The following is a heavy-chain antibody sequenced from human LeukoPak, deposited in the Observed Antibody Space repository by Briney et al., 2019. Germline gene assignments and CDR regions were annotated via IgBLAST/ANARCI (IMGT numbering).Heavy chain of an antibody. D-gene: IGHD6-19*01. CDR1: GYSISSGYY. CDR2: IFHSGST. CDR3: TREASSGWHIDY. V-gene: IGHV4-38-2*02. J-gene: IGHJ4*02. Sequence: SETLSLTCTVSGYSISSGYYWGWIQQPPGKGLEWIGYIFHSGSTNYNPSLKSRVTMSVDTSKNQFSLKLSSVTAADTAVYYCTREASSGWHIDYWGQGTLVTVSS.